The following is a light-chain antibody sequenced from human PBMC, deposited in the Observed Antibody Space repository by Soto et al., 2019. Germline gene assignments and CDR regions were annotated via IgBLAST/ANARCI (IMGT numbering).Light chain of an antibody. J-gene: IGLJ1*01. CDR2: EAS. CDR3: FSYGGNSLNYV. V-gene: IGLV2-23*01. CDR1: SSDVVSYNP. Sequence: SVLTQPASVSGSPGQSITISCTGPSSDVVSYNPVSWDQQNPGKAPKLMIYEASKRPSGISNRFSGSESGNAASLTISGLQAEDEADYYCFSYGGNSLNYVFGTGTKVTVL.